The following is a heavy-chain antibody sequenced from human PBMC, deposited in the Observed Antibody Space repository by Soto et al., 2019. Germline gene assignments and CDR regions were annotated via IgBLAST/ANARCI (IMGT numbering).Heavy chain of an antibody. Sequence: GASVKVSCKVSGYFLTALSIHWVRQAPGKGLEWMGGFDREDGETISAQKFQGRVTMTEDTSTDSAYMELSSLTSEDTAIYYCAHGEGIVKSIVYFDSWGQGTLVTVSS. CDR1: GYFLTALS. J-gene: IGHJ4*02. CDR3: AHGEGIVKSIVYFDS. D-gene: IGHD1-26*01. V-gene: IGHV1-24*01. CDR2: FDREDGET.